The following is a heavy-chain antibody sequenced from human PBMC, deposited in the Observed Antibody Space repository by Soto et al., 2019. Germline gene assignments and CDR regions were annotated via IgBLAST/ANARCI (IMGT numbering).Heavy chain of an antibody. CDR2: INHSGST. J-gene: IGHJ4*02. D-gene: IGHD6-19*01. Sequence: PSETLSLTSAVYGGSFSGYYWGWIRQPPGKGLEWIGEINHSGSTNYNPSLKSRVTISVDTSKNQFSLKLSSVTAADPAVYYCARGQCLVKPMFDYWGQGTLATV. CDR3: ARGQCLVKPMFDY. V-gene: IGHV4-34*01. CDR1: GGSFSGYY.